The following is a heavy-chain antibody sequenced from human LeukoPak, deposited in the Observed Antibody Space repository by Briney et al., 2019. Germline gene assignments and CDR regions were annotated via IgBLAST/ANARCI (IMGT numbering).Heavy chain of an antibody. V-gene: IGHV4-61*01. J-gene: IGHJ5*02. Sequence: KSSETLSLTCTVSGGSVSSGSYYWSWIRQPPGKGLEWIGHIYYSGSTNYNSSLKSLITISVDAAKYQFSLNLSSVTAADTAVYYCARDNGIYHPTNLFDPWGQGTLVTVSS. D-gene: IGHD5-12*01. CDR1: GGSVSSGSYY. CDR2: IYYSGST. CDR3: ARDNGIYHPTNLFDP.